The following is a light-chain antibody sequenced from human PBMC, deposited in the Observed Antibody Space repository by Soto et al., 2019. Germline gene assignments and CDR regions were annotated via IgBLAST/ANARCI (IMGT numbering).Light chain of an antibody. Sequence: NFMLTQPHSVSESPGKTVTISCTRSSGNIASSYVQWYQQRPGSAPTTVIYEDKLRPSGVPDRFSGSIDSSSNSASLTISGLKTEDEADYYCQSYHSGNYAFGTGTKLTVL. CDR2: EDK. V-gene: IGLV6-57*04. CDR3: QSYHSGNYA. CDR1: SGNIASSY. J-gene: IGLJ1*01.